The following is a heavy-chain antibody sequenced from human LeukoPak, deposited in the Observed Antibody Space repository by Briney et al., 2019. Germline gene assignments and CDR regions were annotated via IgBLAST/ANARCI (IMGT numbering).Heavy chain of an antibody. Sequence: EASVKVSCKASGYTFTSYDINWVRQATGQGLEWMGWMNPNSGNTGYAQKLQGRVTMTTDTSTSTAYMELRSLRSDDTAVYYCARGIYFDYWGQGTLVTVSS. CDR3: ARGIYFDY. J-gene: IGHJ4*02. CDR2: MNPNSGNT. V-gene: IGHV1-8*01. CDR1: GYTFTSYD.